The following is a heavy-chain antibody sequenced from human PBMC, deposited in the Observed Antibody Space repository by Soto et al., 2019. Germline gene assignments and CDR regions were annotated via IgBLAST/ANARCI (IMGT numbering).Heavy chain of an antibody. CDR2: INSDGSST. J-gene: IGHJ4*02. CDR3: ARASGYSSGWPFFDY. D-gene: IGHD6-19*01. Sequence: EVQLVESGGGLVQPGGSLRLSCAASGFTFSSYWMHWVRQAPGEGLVWVSRINSDGSSTSYADSVKGRFTISRDNAKNTLYLQMNSLRAEDTAVYYCARASGYSSGWPFFDYWGQGTLVTVSS. V-gene: IGHV3-74*01. CDR1: GFTFSSYW.